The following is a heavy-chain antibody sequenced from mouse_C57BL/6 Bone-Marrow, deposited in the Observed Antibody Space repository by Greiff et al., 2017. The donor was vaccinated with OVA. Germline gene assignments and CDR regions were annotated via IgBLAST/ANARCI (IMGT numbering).Heavy chain of an antibody. J-gene: IGHJ4*01. Sequence: EVQRVESGGGLVQPGGSLKLSCAASGFTFSDYGMAWVRQAPRKGPEWVAFISNLAYSIYYADTVTGRFTISRENAKNTLYLEMSSLRSEDTAMYYCARQGARYYAMDYWGQGTSVTVSS. CDR1: GFTFSDYG. CDR3: ARQGARYYAMDY. D-gene: IGHD3-1*01. CDR2: ISNLAYSI. V-gene: IGHV5-15*01.